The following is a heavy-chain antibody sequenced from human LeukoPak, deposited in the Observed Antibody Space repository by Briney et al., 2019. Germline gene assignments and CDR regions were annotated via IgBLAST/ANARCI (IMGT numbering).Heavy chain of an antibody. J-gene: IGHJ4*02. CDR3: ASQPTPMVRGAKGYYFDY. Sequence: SETLSLTCTVSEGSIINYYWGWVRQAPGKGLEWIGSIYYSGSTYYNPSLKSRVTISVDTSKNQFSLKLSSVTAADTAVYYCASQPTPMVRGAKGYYFDYWGQGTLVTVSS. D-gene: IGHD3-10*01. CDR2: IYYSGST. V-gene: IGHV4-39*07. CDR1: EGSIINYY.